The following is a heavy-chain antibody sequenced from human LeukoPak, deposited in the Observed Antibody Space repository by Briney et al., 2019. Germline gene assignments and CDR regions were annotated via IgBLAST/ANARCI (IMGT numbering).Heavy chain of an antibody. CDR2: IYYSGST. V-gene: IGHV4-59*01. J-gene: IGHJ4*02. D-gene: IGHD3-10*01. Sequence: PSESLSLTCTVSGGSINSYYWSWIRQPPGKGLEWIGYIYYSGSTNYNPSLKSRVTISVDTSKNQFSLKLSSVTAADTAVYYCAGASYGSGSYPFDYWGQGTLVTVSS. CDR3: AGASYGSGSYPFDY. CDR1: GGSINSYY.